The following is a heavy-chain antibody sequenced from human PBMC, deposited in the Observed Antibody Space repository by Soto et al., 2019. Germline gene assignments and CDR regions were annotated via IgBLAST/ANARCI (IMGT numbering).Heavy chain of an antibody. Sequence: QVQLQESGRGLVKPSGTLSLTCAVSGGFVSSSNWWSWVRQPPGQGLEWRGEIYHRGSTNYNPSLKSQVTIPVEKSKNSCAPKLSSVTAADTAVYYCASLETGYSGFRGWYFEHWGRGTLVTVSS. CDR2: IYHRGST. J-gene: IGHJ2*01. CDR3: ASLETGYSGFRGWYFEH. CDR1: GGFVSSSNW. D-gene: IGHD6-13*01. V-gene: IGHV4-4*02.